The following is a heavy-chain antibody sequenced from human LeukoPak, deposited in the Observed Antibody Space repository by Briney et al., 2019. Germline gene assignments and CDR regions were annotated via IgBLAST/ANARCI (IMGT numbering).Heavy chain of an antibody. CDR1: GYTLTELS. D-gene: IGHD1-26*01. Sequence: ASVKVSCKVSGYTLTELSMHWVRQATGQGLEWMGWMNPNSGNTGYAQKFQGRVTMTRNTSISTAYMELSSLRSEDTAVYYCARVPSVGATRVVSLRYWGQGTLVTVSS. CDR3: ARVPSVGATRVVSLRY. V-gene: IGHV1-8*01. CDR2: MNPNSGNT. J-gene: IGHJ4*02.